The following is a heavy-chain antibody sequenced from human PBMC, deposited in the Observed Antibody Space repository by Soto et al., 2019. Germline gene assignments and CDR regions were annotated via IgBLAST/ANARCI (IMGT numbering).Heavy chain of an antibody. J-gene: IGHJ4*02. V-gene: IGHV3-33*01. CDR3: ARDGGPTYYYGSGSYYGDY. Sequence: QVQLVESGGGVVQPGRSLRLSCAASGFTFSSYGMHWVRQAPGKGLEWVAVIWYDGSNKYYTDSVKGRFTISRDNSKNTLYLQMNRLRAEATAVYYCARDGGPTYYYGSGSYYGDYWGQGTLVTVSS. CDR1: GFTFSSYG. D-gene: IGHD3-10*01. CDR2: IWYDGSNK.